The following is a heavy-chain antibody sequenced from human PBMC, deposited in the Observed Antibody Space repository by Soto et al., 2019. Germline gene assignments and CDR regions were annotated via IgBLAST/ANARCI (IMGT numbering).Heavy chain of an antibody. D-gene: IGHD2-15*01. Sequence: GASVKVSCKVSGYTLTELSMHWVRQAPGKGLEGMGGFDPEDGETIYAQKFQGRVTMTEDTSTDTAYMELSSLRSEDTAVYYCATPCRRRMVVAAPTPTYYYYYGMDVWGQGTTVTVSS. CDR3: ATPCRRRMVVAAPTPTYYYYYGMDV. J-gene: IGHJ6*02. CDR2: FDPEDGET. V-gene: IGHV1-24*01. CDR1: GYTLTELS.